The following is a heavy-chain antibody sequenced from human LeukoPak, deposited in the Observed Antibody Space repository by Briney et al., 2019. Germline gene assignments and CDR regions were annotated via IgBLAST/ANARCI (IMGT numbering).Heavy chain of an antibody. CDR2: ISGSGGST. D-gene: IGHD4-17*01. J-gene: IGHJ3*02. V-gene: IGHV3-23*01. Sequence: GGSLRLSCAASGFTFDDYGMSWVRQAPGKGLEWVSAISGSGGSTYYADSVKGRFTISRDNSKNTLYLQMNSLRAEDTAVYYCANLRDYGDPDAFDIWGQGTMVTVSS. CDR3: ANLRDYGDPDAFDI. CDR1: GFTFDDYG.